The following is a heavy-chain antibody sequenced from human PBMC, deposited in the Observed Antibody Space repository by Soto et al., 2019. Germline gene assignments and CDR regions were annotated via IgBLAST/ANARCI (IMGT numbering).Heavy chain of an antibody. CDR3: ARQGAGYYGYVTWFDP. J-gene: IGHJ5*02. CDR2: IYYSGST. D-gene: IGHD3-10*01. Sequence: SETLCLTCTVSGDSISSSCYYWGWIRQPPGKGLEWIGSIYYSGSTYYNPSLKSRVTISVDTSKNQFSLKLSSVTAADTAVYYCARQGAGYYGYVTWFDPWGQGTLVTVSS. CDR1: GDSISSSCYY. V-gene: IGHV4-39*01.